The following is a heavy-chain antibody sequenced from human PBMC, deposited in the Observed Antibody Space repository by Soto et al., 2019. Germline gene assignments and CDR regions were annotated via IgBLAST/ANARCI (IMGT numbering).Heavy chain of an antibody. D-gene: IGHD5-12*01. CDR3: VRGRSYSVYDF. Sequence: QVNLQESGPGLVKPSETLSVTCTVSGGSISGHSWIWIRQPAGKGLEWIGHIYPSGSTSYNPSLRSRVTMSLDASSNQIFLNLTSVNAADTAVFYCVRGRSYSVYDFWGPGTLVTVSS. CDR2: IYPSGST. V-gene: IGHV4-4*07. CDR1: GGSISGHS. J-gene: IGHJ4*02.